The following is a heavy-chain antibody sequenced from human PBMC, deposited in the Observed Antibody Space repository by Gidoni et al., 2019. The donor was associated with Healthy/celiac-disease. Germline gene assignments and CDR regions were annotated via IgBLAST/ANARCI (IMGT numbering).Heavy chain of an antibody. CDR2: IWYDGSNK. Sequence: QVQLVESGGGVVQPGRSLRLSCAASGFTFSRYGMHWVRQAPGKGLEWVAVIWYDGSNKYYADSVKGRFTISRDNSKNTLYLQMNSLRAEDTAVYYCARGIVVVPAANPERYYYYYGMDVWGQGTTVTVSS. CDR3: ARGIVVVPAANPERYYYYYGMDV. V-gene: IGHV3-33*01. CDR1: GFTFSRYG. D-gene: IGHD2-2*01. J-gene: IGHJ6*02.